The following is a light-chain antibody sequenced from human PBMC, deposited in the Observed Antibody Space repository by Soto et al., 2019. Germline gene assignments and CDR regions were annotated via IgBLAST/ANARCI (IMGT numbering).Light chain of an antibody. Sequence: QSALTQPASVSGSPGQSIAISCTGTSSDVGGYNYVSWYQQHPGKAPKLMIYDVSNRPSGVSNRFSGSQSGSTASLTISGLRAEDEADYYCSSYTSRNTYVFGTGTKVTVL. CDR1: SSDVGGYNY. V-gene: IGLV2-14*01. J-gene: IGLJ1*01. CDR2: DVS. CDR3: SSYTSRNTYV.